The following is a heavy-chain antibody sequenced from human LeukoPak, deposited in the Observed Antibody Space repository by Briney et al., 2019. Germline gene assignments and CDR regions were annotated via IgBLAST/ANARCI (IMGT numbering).Heavy chain of an antibody. V-gene: IGHV4-4*02. CDR3: ARRVGFYGSGSLNYFDP. CDR2: VYHSERT. J-gene: IGHJ5*01. CDR1: GGSISSSYW. Sequence: PSETLSLTCAVSGGSISSSYWWSWVRQFPGKGLEWIGEVYHSERTSYNPSLKSRVNISVDNSKNQFSLKLTSVTAADTAVYFCARRVGFYGSGSLNYFDPWGQGILVSVSS. D-gene: IGHD3-10*01.